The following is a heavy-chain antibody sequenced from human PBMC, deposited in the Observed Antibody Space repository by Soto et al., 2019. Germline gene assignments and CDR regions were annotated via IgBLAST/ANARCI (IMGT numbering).Heavy chain of an antibody. CDR3: ATHVGYSSPGGAFDI. CDR2: IIPIFGTA. J-gene: IGHJ3*02. CDR1: GGTFSSYA. D-gene: IGHD6-13*01. V-gene: IGHV1-69*13. Sequence: SVKVSCKASGGTFSSYAISWVRQAPGQGLGWMGGIIPIFGTANYAQKFQGRVTITADESTSTAYMELSSLRSEDTAVYYCATHVGYSSPGGAFDIWGQGTMVTVSS.